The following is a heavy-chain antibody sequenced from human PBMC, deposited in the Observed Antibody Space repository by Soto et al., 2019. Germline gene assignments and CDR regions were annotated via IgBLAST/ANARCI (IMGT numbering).Heavy chain of an antibody. V-gene: IGHV4-59*01. CDR1: GGSISSYY. J-gene: IGHJ4*02. CDR2: IYYSGST. Sequence: SETLSLTCTVSGGSISSYYWSWIRQPPGKGLEWIGYIYYSGSTNYNPSLKSRVTISVDTSKNQFSLKLSSVTAADTAVYYCALGYYDSSGYYSSPGRGLDYWGQGTLVTVSS. CDR3: ALGYYDSSGYYSSPGRGLDY. D-gene: IGHD3-22*01.